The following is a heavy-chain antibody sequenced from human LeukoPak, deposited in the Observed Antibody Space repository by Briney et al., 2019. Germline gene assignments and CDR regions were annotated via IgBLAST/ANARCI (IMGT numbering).Heavy chain of an antibody. J-gene: IGHJ5*02. Sequence: SQTLSLTCAVSGGSVGGAGQSWSWIRQSPGKALEWIAYIFYSESTYYNPSLKSRVTILIDTSKNQFSLKLSSVTAADTAVYYCARGPYLGDSNNWFDPWGPGTLVTVSS. CDR2: IFYSEST. CDR3: ARGPYLGDSNNWFDP. V-gene: IGHV4-30-2*06. CDR1: GGSVGGAGQS. D-gene: IGHD4-17*01.